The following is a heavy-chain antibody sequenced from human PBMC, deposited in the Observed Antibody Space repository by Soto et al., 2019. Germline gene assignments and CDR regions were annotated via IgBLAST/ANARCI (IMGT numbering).Heavy chain of an antibody. CDR1: GYTFSTYY. D-gene: IGHD6-19*01. CDR2: FNPSSVSA. CDR3: ARGVRAMAGKVQYYYGMDV. Sequence: ASVKVSCKTSGYTFSTYYIHWVRQAPGQGLEWMAIFNPSSVSATYAQKFQGRVFMTRDTSTSTVYMELSSLRSGDTAVYYCARGVRAMAGKVQYYYGMDVWGQGTTVTVSS. V-gene: IGHV1-46*01. J-gene: IGHJ6*02.